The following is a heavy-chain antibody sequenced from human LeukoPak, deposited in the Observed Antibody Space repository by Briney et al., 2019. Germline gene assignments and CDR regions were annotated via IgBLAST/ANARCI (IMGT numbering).Heavy chain of an antibody. CDR3: ARWGVTIFGVTLLDY. CDR1: GDGFINYW. V-gene: IGHV5-51*01. J-gene: IGHJ4*02. CDR2: MYPGDSDT. D-gene: IGHD3-3*01. Sequence: GESLRISCKGSGDGFINYWIAWVRQRPGRGLEWMGIMYPGDSDTRYSPSFQGQVTMSADKSISTAYLQWSSLKASDTAIYYCARWGVTIFGVTLLDYWGQGTLVTVSS.